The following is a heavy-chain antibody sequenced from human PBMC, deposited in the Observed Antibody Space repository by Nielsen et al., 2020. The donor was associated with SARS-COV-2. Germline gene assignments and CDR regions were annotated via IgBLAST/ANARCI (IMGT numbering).Heavy chain of an antibody. CDR3: ARSYPLFDP. CDR1: GFSFTAYW. CDR2: INFDGTGT. Sequence: GESLKISCAASGFSFTAYWMHWVRQAPGKGLTWVSHINFDGTGTSYADSVKGRFTISRDNAKNSLYLQMNSLRAEDTAVYYCARSYPLFDPWGQGTLVTVSS. V-gene: IGHV3-74*01. J-gene: IGHJ5*02.